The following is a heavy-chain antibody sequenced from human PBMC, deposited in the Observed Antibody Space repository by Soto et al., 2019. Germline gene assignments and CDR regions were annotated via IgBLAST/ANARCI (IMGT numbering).Heavy chain of an antibody. V-gene: IGHV3-30*18. J-gene: IGHJ4*02. CDR1: GFSFSYYG. D-gene: IGHD6-6*01. CDR2: ITHDGYNR. CDR3: AKGGSFDI. Sequence: QVQLVESGGSVVQPGGSRRLSCAASGFSFSYYGLHWVRQAPGKGLEWLALITHDGYNRYYADSVKGRFTISRDNFKNTIFLQMNSLKSEDTAVYYCAKGGSFDIWGQGTPVTVSS.